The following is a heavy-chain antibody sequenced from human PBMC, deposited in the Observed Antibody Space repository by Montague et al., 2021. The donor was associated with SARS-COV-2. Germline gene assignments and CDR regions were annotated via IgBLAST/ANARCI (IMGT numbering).Heavy chain of an antibody. CDR1: GESYNPYGNSFSNYH. Sequence: SETLSLTCAVYGESYNPYGNSFSNYHWSWIRQTPGKGLEWIGEIHDSGSTNYNPSLKSRVAISVDTSKNQFSLRLTSVTAADAALYYCTRGSRKTTMVVLVILGTAHYFDSWGQGIQVTVSS. D-gene: IGHD3-16*01. CDR2: IHDSGST. CDR3: TRGSRKTTMVVLVILGTAHYFDS. J-gene: IGHJ4*01. V-gene: IGHV4-34*01.